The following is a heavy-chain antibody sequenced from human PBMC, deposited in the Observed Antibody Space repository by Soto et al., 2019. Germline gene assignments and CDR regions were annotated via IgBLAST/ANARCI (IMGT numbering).Heavy chain of an antibody. CDR2: ISGSGDST. D-gene: IGHD3-9*01. J-gene: IGHJ6*02. CDR1: GFTSSNYA. CDR3: AKALRYFDWLLRPWNSMDV. Sequence: GGSLRLSGAASGFTSSNYAMSWVRQAPGKRPEWVSTISGSGDSTYYADSVKGRFTISRDNSRNTLYLQMNSLRAEDTAVYYCAKALRYFDWLLRPWNSMDVWGQGATVTVSS. V-gene: IGHV3-23*01.